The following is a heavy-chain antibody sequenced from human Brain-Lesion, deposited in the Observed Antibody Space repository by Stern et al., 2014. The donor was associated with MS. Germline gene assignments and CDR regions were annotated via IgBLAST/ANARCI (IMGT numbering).Heavy chain of an antibody. CDR3: ARSPATPSGYDRFDY. CDR1: GYLFDDYW. J-gene: IGHJ4*02. Sequence: VQLVQSGAEVKKPGESLKISCEASGYLFDDYWIGWVRQMSGRGLELVAIIFPRDSNTRYSPSVQGPVTISADKSISTAYLRWSSLKPSDPAMYYCARSPATPSGYDRFDYWGQGALVTVSS. CDR2: IFPRDSNT. V-gene: IGHV5-51*03. D-gene: IGHD5-12*01.